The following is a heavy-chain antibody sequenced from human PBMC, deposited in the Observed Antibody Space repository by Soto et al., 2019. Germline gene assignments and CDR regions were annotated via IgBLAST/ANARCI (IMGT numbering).Heavy chain of an antibody. J-gene: IGHJ4*02. CDR1: GGTFSSYT. CDR2: IIPILGIA. CDR3: ARLTMVRDEFDY. V-gene: IGHV1-69*02. Sequence: QVQLVQSGAEVKKPGSSVKVSCKASGGTFSSYTISWVRQAPGQGLEWMGRIIPILGIANYAQKFQGRVTITADKSTSTAYMELSSLRSEDTAVYYCARLTMVRDEFDYWGQGTLVAVSS. D-gene: IGHD3-10*01.